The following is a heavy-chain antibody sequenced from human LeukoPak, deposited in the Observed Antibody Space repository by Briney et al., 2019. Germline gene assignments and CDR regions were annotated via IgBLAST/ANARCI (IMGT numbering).Heavy chain of an antibody. Sequence: EASVKVSCKASGYTFTSYGISWVRQAPGQGLEWMGWMNPNSGNTGYAQKFQGRVTMTRNTSISTAYMELSSLRSEDTAVYYCARVVVVPAAFRRARKYNWFDPWGQGTLVTVPS. V-gene: IGHV1-8*02. D-gene: IGHD2-2*01. CDR1: GYTFTSYG. J-gene: IGHJ5*02. CDR2: MNPNSGNT. CDR3: ARVVVVPAAFRRARKYNWFDP.